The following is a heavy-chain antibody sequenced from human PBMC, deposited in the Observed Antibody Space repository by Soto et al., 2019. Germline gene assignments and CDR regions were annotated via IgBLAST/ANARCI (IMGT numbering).Heavy chain of an antibody. CDR2: TSYDGNNE. V-gene: IGHV3-30*18. D-gene: IGHD1-1*01. CDR1: GFTFSNYA. Sequence: QVQLVESGGGVVQPGRSLRLSCAASGFTFSNYAMHWVRQAPGKGLEWVALTSYDGNNEYYTDSVKGRFTISRDNSKNTLFLQMNSPGHEGTAVYYCAKGKGVFNWAASYFDYWRQGALVTVSS. CDR3: AKGKGVFNWAASYFDY. J-gene: IGHJ4*02.